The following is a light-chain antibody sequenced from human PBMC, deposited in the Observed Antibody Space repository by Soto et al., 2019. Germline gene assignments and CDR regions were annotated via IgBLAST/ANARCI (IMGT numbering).Light chain of an antibody. CDR3: LLDYNIART. CDR1: TGAVTDGHY. Sequence: QAVVTEESSLTVSPGGTVTLTCGSSTGAVTDGHYPYWFQQKPGQAPRTLIYDTNNRHSWTPARFSGSLLGGKAALTLSGAQPEDEADYYCLLDYNIARTFGGGTKLTVL. CDR2: DTN. V-gene: IGLV7-46*01. J-gene: IGLJ2*01.